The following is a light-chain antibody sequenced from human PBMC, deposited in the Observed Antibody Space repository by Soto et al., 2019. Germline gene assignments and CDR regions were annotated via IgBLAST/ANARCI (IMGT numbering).Light chain of an antibody. J-gene: IGKJ1*01. V-gene: IGKV1-5*03. CDR2: KAS. Sequence: STLSGSVGDRVTITCRASQTISSWLAWYQQKPGKAPKLLIYKASTLKSGVPSRFSGSGSGTEFTLTISSLQADDFATYYCQHYNSYSEAFGQGSKVDI. CDR3: QHYNSYSEA. CDR1: QTISSW.